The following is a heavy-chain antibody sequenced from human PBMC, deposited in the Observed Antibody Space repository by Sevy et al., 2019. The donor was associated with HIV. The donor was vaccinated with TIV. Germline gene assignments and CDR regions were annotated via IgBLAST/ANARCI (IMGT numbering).Heavy chain of an antibody. CDR2: FSFGCGKI. CDR1: GFTFSNYA. D-gene: IGHD2-2*01. V-gene: IGHV3-23*01. Sequence: GGSLRLSCAASGFTFSNYAMSWVLQAPGKGLEWVSTFSFGCGKINYADSVKGRFTISRDNSKNTLYLQMNSLRAEDTALYYCVREGCSKPHDYWGQGTLVTVSS. CDR3: VREGCSKPHDY. J-gene: IGHJ4*02.